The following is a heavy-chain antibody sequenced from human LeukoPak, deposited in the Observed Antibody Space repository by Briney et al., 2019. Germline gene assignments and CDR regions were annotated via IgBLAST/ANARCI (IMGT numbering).Heavy chain of an antibody. CDR3: ASGEGGAVAGPFDY. V-gene: IGHV1-69*13. Sequence: ASVKVSCKASGGTFSSYAISWVRQAPGQGLEWMGGIIPIFGTANYAQKFQGRVTITADESTSTAYMELSSLRSEDTAVYYCASGEGGAVAGPFDYWAREPWSPSPQ. CDR2: IIPIFGTA. CDR1: GGTFSSYA. J-gene: IGHJ4*02. D-gene: IGHD6-19*01.